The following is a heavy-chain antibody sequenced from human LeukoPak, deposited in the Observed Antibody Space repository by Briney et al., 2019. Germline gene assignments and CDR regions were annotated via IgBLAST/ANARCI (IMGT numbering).Heavy chain of an antibody. CDR2: IYYSGST. CDR1: GGSISSYY. V-gene: IGHV4-59*01. J-gene: IGHJ5*02. CDR3: ARGGYYGSGNDFRFDP. D-gene: IGHD3-10*01. Sequence: SETLSLTCTVSGGSISSYYWSWIRQPPGKGLEWIGYIYYSGSTNYKPSLKSRVTISVDMSKNQFSLKLSSVTAADTAVYYCARGGYYGSGNDFRFDPWGRGTLVTVSS.